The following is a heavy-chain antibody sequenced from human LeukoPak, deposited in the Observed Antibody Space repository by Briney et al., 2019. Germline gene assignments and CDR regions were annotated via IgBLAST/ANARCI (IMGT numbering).Heavy chain of an antibody. J-gene: IGHJ4*02. V-gene: IGHV3-9*01. D-gene: IGHD5-24*01. CDR3: AKDILEMATDGYDY. CDR1: GFTFNSYW. CDR2: ISWNSGSI. Sequence: GGSVRLSCAASGFTFNSYWMSWVRQPPGKGLEWVSGISWNSGSIGYADSVKGRFTISRDNAKNSLYLQMNSLRAEDTALYYCAKDILEMATDGYDYWGQGTLVTVSS.